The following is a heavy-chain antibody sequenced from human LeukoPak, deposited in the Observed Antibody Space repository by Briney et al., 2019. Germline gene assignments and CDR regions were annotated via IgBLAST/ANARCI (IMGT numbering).Heavy chain of an antibody. CDR3: AELGITMIGGV. Sequence: PGGSLRLSCAASGFTFDDYGMSWVRQAPGKVLEWVSYISSSGSTIYYADSVKGRFTISRDNAKNSLYLQMNSLRAEDTAVYYCAELGITMIGGVWGKGTTVTISS. CDR1: GFTFDDYG. D-gene: IGHD3-10*02. CDR2: ISSSGSTI. J-gene: IGHJ6*04. V-gene: IGHV3-48*03.